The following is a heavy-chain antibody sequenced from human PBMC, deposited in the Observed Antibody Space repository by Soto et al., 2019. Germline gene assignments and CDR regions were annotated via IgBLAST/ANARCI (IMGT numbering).Heavy chain of an antibody. CDR1: GFTFSSYG. CDR3: SRDDWSYDFWSGYYVKGWFSP. Sequence: GGSLRLSWAASGFTFSSYGMRWVRQAPGKGLEWVAVIWYDGSNKYYADSVKGRFTISRDNSKNTLYLQMNSLRAEDTAVYYWSRDDWSYDFWSGYYVKGWFSPWGRGTLLTVSS. CDR2: IWYDGSNK. D-gene: IGHD3-3*01. J-gene: IGHJ5*02. V-gene: IGHV3-33*01.